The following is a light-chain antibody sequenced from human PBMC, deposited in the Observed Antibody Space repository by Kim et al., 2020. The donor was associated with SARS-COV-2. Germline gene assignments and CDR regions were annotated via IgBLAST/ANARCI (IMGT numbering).Light chain of an antibody. Sequence: ASVGDRVTMTCRASQGINSHLAWYQQKPGKAPKLLIYATSTLQSGVPSRFSGSGSGTDFTLTISSLQPEDFATYYCQQLNSYPATFGQGTKVDIK. CDR1: QGINSH. CDR2: ATS. CDR3: QQLNSYPAT. J-gene: IGKJ1*01. V-gene: IGKV1-9*01.